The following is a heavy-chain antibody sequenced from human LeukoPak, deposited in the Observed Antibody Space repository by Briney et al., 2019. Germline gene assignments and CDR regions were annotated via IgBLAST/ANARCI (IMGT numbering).Heavy chain of an antibody. D-gene: IGHD3-9*01. CDR3: ARDLNVLRYFDWAKKTWMDY. CDR1: GYTFTSYG. CDR2: ISAYNGNT. V-gene: IGHV1-18*01. Sequence: ASVKVSCKASGYTFTSYGIRWVRQAPGQGLEWMGWISAYNGNTNYAQKLQGRVTMTTDTSTSTAYMELRSLRSDDTAVYYCARDLNVLRYFDWAKKTWMDYWGQGTLVTVSS. J-gene: IGHJ4*02.